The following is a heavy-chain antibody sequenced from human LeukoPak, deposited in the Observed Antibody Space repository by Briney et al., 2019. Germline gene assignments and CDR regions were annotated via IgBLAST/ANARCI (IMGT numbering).Heavy chain of an antibody. D-gene: IGHD6-6*01. Sequence: PGGSLRLSCAASGFTFSSYAMSWVRQAPGKGLEWVSAISGGGGSTYYADSVKGRFTISRDNSKNTLYLQMNSLRAEDTAVYYCAKGAIAARLPWYFDLWGRGTLVTVSS. V-gene: IGHV3-23*01. J-gene: IGHJ2*01. CDR2: ISGGGGST. CDR3: AKGAIAARLPWYFDL. CDR1: GFTFSSYA.